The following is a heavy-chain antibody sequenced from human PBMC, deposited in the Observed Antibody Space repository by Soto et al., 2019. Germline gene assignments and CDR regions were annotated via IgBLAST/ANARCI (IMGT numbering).Heavy chain of an antibody. CDR3: THFSGYEQFEY. D-gene: IGHD5-12*01. CDR1: GFSLSTSGAG. J-gene: IGHJ4*02. CDR2: IYWNDDK. Sequence: QITLKESGPTLVKPTQTLTLTCPFSGFSLSTSGAGVGWIRQPPGKALEWLAVIYWNDDKRYSPSLKSRVTIAKDTSKNEVVLTMTSMDPMDTATYYCTHFSGYEQFEYWGQGTLITVSS. V-gene: IGHV2-5*01.